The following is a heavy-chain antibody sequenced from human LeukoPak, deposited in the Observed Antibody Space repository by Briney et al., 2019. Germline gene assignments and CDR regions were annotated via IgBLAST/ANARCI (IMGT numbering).Heavy chain of an antibody. J-gene: IGHJ4*02. CDR3: ARTMHYGSGSYYTPFDY. CDR1: GYTFTSYG. D-gene: IGHD3-10*01. V-gene: IGHV1-18*01. Sequence: ASVKVSCKASGYTFTSYGISWVRQAPGQGLEWMGWISAYNGNTNYAQKPQGRVTMTTDTSTSTAYMELRSLRSDDTAVYYCARTMHYGSGSYYTPFDYWGQGTLVTVSS. CDR2: ISAYNGNT.